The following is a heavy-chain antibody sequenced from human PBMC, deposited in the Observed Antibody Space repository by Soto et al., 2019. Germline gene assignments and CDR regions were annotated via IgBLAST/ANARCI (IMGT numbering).Heavy chain of an antibody. CDR2: MDPNSGST. D-gene: IGHD3-3*01. V-gene: IGHV1-8*01. J-gene: IGHJ6*02. CDR3: ARERKFDFWRKGLDV. Sequence: QAQFVQSGAEVRKPGASVKVSCKASGYTFTTYDINWVRQAPGQGLEWLGWMDPNSGSTGYAQNFQGRITMTRNISRNTAHMELSSLQSEDTAVYYCARERKFDFWRKGLDVWGQGTTVTVSS. CDR1: GYTFTTYD.